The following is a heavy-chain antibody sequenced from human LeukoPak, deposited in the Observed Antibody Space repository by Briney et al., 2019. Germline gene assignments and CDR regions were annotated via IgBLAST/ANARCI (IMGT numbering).Heavy chain of an antibody. J-gene: IGHJ4*02. D-gene: IGHD3-10*01. CDR3: ARRVYYYGSGSYYTSDYFDY. Sequence: SETLSLTCTVSGGSISSSSYYWGWIRQPPGEGLEWIGSIYYSGSTYYNPSLKSRVTISVDTSKNQFSLKLSSVTAADTAVYYCARRVYYYGSGSYYTSDYFDYWGQGTLVTVSS. CDR2: IYYSGST. V-gene: IGHV4-39*01. CDR1: GGSISSSSYY.